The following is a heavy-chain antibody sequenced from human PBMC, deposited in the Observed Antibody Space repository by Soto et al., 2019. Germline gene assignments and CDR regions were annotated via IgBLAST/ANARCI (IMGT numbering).Heavy chain of an antibody. D-gene: IGHD5-18*01. CDR1: GYTFTSYG. Sequence: QVQLVQSGAEVKKPGASVKVSCKASGYTFTSYGISWVRQAPGQGLEWMGWISAYNGNTKYAQKLQGRVTMTPATSTSAAYLQLRSLRSDDTAVYYCARDLSYGMCDYWGQGTLVTVSS. J-gene: IGHJ4*02. V-gene: IGHV1-18*01. CDR2: ISAYNGNT. CDR3: ARDLSYGMCDY.